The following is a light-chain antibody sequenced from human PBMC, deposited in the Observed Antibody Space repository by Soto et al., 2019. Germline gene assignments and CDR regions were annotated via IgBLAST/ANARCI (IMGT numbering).Light chain of an antibody. Sequence: EIVLTQSPGTLSLSPGERATLSCRASQSVTSTYLAWYQEKPGQAPRLLIYGASSRATGNPDRFSGSGSGTDVTLAISILEPEGCSVYYCQQDGSSPRTFGQGTKVDIK. V-gene: IGKV3-20*01. CDR2: GAS. CDR3: QQDGSSPRT. CDR1: QSVTSTY. J-gene: IGKJ1*01.